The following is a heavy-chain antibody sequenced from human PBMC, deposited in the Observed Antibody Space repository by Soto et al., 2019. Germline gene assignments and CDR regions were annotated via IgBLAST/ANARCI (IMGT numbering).Heavy chain of an antibody. D-gene: IGHD2-2*01. CDR2: INSDGSST. CDR1: GFTFSSYW. CDR3: ARAPSGQYPPPPFDY. J-gene: IGHJ4*02. V-gene: IGHV3-74*01. Sequence: EVQLVESGGGLVQPGGSLRLSCAASGFTFSSYWMHWVRQAPGKGLVWVSRINSDGSSTSYADSVKGRFTISRDNAKNTRYLQMNSLRAEDTAVYYCARAPSGQYPPPPFDYWGQGTLVTVSS.